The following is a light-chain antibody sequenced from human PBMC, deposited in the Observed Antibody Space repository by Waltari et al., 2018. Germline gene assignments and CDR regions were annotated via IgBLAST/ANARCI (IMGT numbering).Light chain of an antibody. J-gene: IGLJ2*01. CDR2: KDS. CDR1: TLPKQY. V-gene: IGLV3-25*03. Sequence: SFELTQPPSVSVSPGQTASITCSGNTLPKQYAYWYQQKPGQAPVLIMYKDSERPSWIPERFSGSSSGTTVTLTISGVQAEDEADYYFQSADSSGTPVIFGGGTKLTVL. CDR3: QSADSSGTPVI.